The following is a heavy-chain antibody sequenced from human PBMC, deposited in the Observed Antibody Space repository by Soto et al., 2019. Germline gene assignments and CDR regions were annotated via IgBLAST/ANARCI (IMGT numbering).Heavy chain of an antibody. V-gene: IGHV3-23*01. CDR2: ITGSGNKK. J-gene: IGHJ3*02. CDR3: AKDQGCPRSTLGLHLIDI. Sequence: PGGSLRLSCAASGFIFNNYAMSWVRQAPGRGLEWVSLITGSGNKKYYADSVKGRFTISRDNSKNTLYLQMNSLRVEDTAVYYCAKDQGCPRSTLGLHLIDIWGQGTMVTVSS. CDR1: GFIFNNYA. D-gene: IGHD3-16*01.